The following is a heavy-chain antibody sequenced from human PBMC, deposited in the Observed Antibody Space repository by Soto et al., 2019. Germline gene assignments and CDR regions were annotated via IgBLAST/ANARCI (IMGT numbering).Heavy chain of an antibody. D-gene: IGHD2-2*01. Sequence: ASVKVSCKASGYTFTNYGISWVRQAPGQGLEWMGWISPYNGNTNYEQKVQGRVTMTTDTSTSTAYMELRSLRSDDTAVYYCARVQCVSCYVATDAFDIWGQGTMVTVSS. CDR3: ARVQCVSCYVATDAFDI. J-gene: IGHJ3*02. CDR2: ISPYNGNT. V-gene: IGHV1-18*01. CDR1: GYTFTNYG.